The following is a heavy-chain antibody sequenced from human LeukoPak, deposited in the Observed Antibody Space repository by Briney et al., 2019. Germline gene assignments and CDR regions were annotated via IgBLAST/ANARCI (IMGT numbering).Heavy chain of an antibody. CDR3: ARGGCSSASCYTGDY. Sequence: SETLSLTCTVSGGSISSYYWTWIRQPPGKGLEWIGYIYSSGSTNFNPSLKSRVAMSVDTSKNQFPLKLSSVTAADTAVYYCARGGCSSASCYTGDYWGQGTLVTVSS. CDR1: GGSISSYY. CDR2: IYSSGST. D-gene: IGHD2-2*02. V-gene: IGHV4-59*01. J-gene: IGHJ4*02.